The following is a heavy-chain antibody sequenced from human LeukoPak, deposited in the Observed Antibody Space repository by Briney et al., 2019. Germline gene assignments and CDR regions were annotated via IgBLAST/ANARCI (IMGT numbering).Heavy chain of an antibody. CDR3: ARAQTPRSGMDV. CDR2: ISSSGGST. D-gene: IGHD4-23*01. Sequence: GGSLRLSCAASGFTFSSYAMHWVRQVPGKGPEYVSAISSSGGSTYYANSVKGRFTISRDNSKNTLYLQMNSLRAEDTAVYYCARAQTPRSGMDVWGQGTTVTVSS. V-gene: IGHV3-64*01. CDR1: GFTFSSYA. J-gene: IGHJ6*02.